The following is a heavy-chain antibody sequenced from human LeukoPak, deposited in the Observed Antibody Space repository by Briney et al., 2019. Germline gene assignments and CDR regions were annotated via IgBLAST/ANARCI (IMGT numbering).Heavy chain of an antibody. D-gene: IGHD6-13*01. Sequence: GGSLRLSCAASGFTFSSYAMSWVRQAPGKGLEWVSVISGGSTYYADSVKGRFTISRDNSKNTLYLQMNSLRAEDTAVYYCAKSESSSCYDAFDMWGQGTMVTVSS. J-gene: IGHJ3*02. CDR3: AKSESSSCYDAFDM. CDR2: ISGGST. CDR1: GFTFSSYA. V-gene: IGHV3-23*01.